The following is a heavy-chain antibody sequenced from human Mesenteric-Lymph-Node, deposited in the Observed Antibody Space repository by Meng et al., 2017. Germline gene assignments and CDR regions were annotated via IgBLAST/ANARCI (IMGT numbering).Heavy chain of an antibody. D-gene: IGHD5-24*01. CDR2: ISSSSSYI. CDR1: GFIFSSYS. Sequence: EVQLVESGGGLVKPVGSLRLSCAASGFIFSSYSMNWVRQAPGKGLEWVSSISSSSSYIYYADSVKGRFTISRDNAKNSLYLQMNSLRAEDTAVYYCARNVRLRDGYNSDYWGQGTLVTVSS. V-gene: IGHV3-21*01. CDR3: ARNVRLRDGYNSDY. J-gene: IGHJ4*02.